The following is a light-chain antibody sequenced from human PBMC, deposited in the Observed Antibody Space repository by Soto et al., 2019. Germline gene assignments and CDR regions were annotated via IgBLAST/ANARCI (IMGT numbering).Light chain of an antibody. V-gene: IGKV3-20*01. J-gene: IGKJ1*01. Sequence: EVVLTQSPGTLSLSPGERATLSCRASQRVSSNYLAWCQQKTGQAPRLLIYGASRRATGIPDRFSGSGSGTDFTLTISRMEPEDFAVYYCQQSGSSPWTFGQGTKVEIK. CDR1: QRVSSNY. CDR3: QQSGSSPWT. CDR2: GAS.